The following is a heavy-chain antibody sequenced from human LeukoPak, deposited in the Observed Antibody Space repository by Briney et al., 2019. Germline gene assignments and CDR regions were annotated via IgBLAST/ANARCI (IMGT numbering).Heavy chain of an antibody. CDR3: AKGLGILYYYGMDV. D-gene: IGHD7-27*01. Sequence: GRSLRLACAASGFTFDDYAMHWVRQAPGKGLEWVSGISWNSGSIGYADSVKGRFTISRDNAKNPLYLQMNSLRAEDTALYYCAKGLGILYYYGMDVWGQGTTVTVSS. J-gene: IGHJ6*02. V-gene: IGHV3-9*01. CDR2: ISWNSGSI. CDR1: GFTFDDYA.